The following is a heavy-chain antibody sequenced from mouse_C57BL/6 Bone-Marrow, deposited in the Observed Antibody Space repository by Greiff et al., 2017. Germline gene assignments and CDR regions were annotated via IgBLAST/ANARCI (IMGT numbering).Heavy chain of an antibody. D-gene: IGHD1-1*01. CDR2: LSNLAYSI. CDR3: ATHYGSNWYFDV. J-gene: IGHJ1*03. CDR1: GFTFSDYG. V-gene: IGHV5-15*04. Sequence: EVKLVESGGGLVQPGGSLKLSCAASGFTFSDYGMAWVRQAPRKGPEWVAFLSNLAYSIYYADTVTGRFTISRENAKNTLYLEMSSLRSEDTAMYYCATHYGSNWYFDVWGTGTTVTVSS.